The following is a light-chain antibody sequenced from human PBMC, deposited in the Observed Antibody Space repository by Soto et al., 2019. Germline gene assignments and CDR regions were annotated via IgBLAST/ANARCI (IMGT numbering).Light chain of an antibody. Sequence: DIQMTQSPSSLSASVGDRVTITCQASQDISNHLNWYRQKPGKAPNLLIYAASNLETGVPSRFSGSGSGTEFTFTISSLQPEDIATYYCQHYDNLPLTFGGGTKVEIK. CDR1: QDISNH. CDR3: QHYDNLPLT. V-gene: IGKV1-33*01. J-gene: IGKJ4*01. CDR2: AAS.